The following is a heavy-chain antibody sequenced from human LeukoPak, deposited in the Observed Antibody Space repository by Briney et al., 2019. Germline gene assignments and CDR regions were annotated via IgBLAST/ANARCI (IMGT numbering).Heavy chain of an antibody. J-gene: IGHJ4*02. D-gene: IGHD2-21*02. Sequence: GASVKVSCKASGYTFTSYYMHWVRQAPGQGLEWMGIINPSGGSTSYAQKFQGRVTMTRDTSTSTVYMELSSLRSEDTAVYYCAREIAYCGGDCSITQIPSFDYWGQGTLVTVSS. CDR2: INPSGGST. CDR1: GYTFTSYY. V-gene: IGHV1-46*01. CDR3: AREIAYCGGDCSITQIPSFDY.